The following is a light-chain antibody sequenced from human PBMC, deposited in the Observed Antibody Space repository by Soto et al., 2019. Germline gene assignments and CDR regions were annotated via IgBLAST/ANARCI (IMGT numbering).Light chain of an antibody. J-gene: IGLJ1*01. V-gene: IGLV2-23*02. Sequence: QPASVSGSPGQSITISCTGTSSDFGNYNLVSWYQQHPGKVPKLILFEVNKRPSGVSGRFSGSKSGNTASLTISGLQAEDEADYYCCSFTSSNTHVFGTGTKVTVL. CDR3: CSFTSSNTHV. CDR1: SSDFGNYNL. CDR2: EVN.